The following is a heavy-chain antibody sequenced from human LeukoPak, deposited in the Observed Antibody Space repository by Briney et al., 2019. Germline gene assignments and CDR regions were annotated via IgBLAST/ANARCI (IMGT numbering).Heavy chain of an antibody. D-gene: IGHD1-1*01. Sequence: ALVKVSCKASGYTFTSYYMHWVRQAPGQGLEWMGIINPSGGSTSYAQKFQGRVTMTRDMSTSTVYMELSSLRSEDTAVYYCARVVSTTWYFDYWGQGTLVTVSS. CDR2: INPSGGST. CDR3: ARVVSTTWYFDY. J-gene: IGHJ4*02. V-gene: IGHV1-46*01. CDR1: GYTFTSYY.